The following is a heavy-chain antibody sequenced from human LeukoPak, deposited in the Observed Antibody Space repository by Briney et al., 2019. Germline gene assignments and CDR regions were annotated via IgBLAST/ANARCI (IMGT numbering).Heavy chain of an antibody. CDR3: AKDVEMATTLGFDY. V-gene: IGHV3-30*18. CDR1: GFTFSSYG. CDR2: ISYDGSNK. D-gene: IGHD5-24*01. Sequence: GGSLRLSCAASGFTFSSYGMHWVRQAPGKGLEWVAVISYDGSNKYYADSVKGRFTISRDNSKNTLYLQMNSLGAEDTAVYYCAKDVEMATTLGFDYWGQGTLVTVSS. J-gene: IGHJ4*02.